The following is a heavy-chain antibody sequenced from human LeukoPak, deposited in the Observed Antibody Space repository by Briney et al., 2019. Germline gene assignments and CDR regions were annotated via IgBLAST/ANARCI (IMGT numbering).Heavy chain of an antibody. V-gene: IGHV4-4*02. CDR3: AREGGPYRPLDY. J-gene: IGHJ4*02. CDR2: VNLQGST. Sequence: GTLSLTCGVSGGSITSTNYWTWVRQPPGKGLEWIGEVNLQGSTNHNPSLMGRVAISVDTSENHISLQLSSVTAADTAVYYCAREGGPYRPLDYSGQGALVTVSS. CDR1: GGSITSTNY.